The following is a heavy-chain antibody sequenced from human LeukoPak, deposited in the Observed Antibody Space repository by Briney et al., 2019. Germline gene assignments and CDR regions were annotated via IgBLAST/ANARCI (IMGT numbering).Heavy chain of an antibody. CDR3: AKVRYQLLIDY. Sequence: GGSLRLSCAASGFTFTNQAMSWVRQSPGKGLEWVSGFSGYGTTHYADPVKGRFTISRDNSKNTLYLQMNSLRADDTAVYYCAKVRYQLLIDYWGQGTLVTVSS. CDR1: GFTFTNQA. V-gene: IGHV3-23*01. J-gene: IGHJ4*02. D-gene: IGHD2-2*01. CDR2: FSGYGTT.